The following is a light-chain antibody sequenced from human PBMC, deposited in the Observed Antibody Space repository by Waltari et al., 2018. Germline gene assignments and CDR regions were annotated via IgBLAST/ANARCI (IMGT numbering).Light chain of an antibody. J-gene: IGKJ5*01. Sequence: EIVLRQSLATLSVSPGERGTLSFRASQRANTNLAWYQQKTGQAPRLLIYDASNRSTGIPARFSSSGSGTDFTLTISSLEREDFAVYYCQQRSTWPSITFGQGTRLKI. CDR1: QRANTN. V-gene: IGKV3-11*01. CDR2: DAS. CDR3: QQRSTWPSIT.